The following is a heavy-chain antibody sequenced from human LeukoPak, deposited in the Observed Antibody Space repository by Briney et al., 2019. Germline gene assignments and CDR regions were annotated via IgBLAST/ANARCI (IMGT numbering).Heavy chain of an antibody. CDR2: IHYSGST. CDR3: ARVRQWLVGGPFDY. CDR1: GGSISSGDYY. J-gene: IGHJ4*02. D-gene: IGHD6-19*01. Sequence: SQTLSLTCTVSGGSISSGDYYWSWIRQHPGKGLEWIGYIHYSGSTHYNPSLKSRVIISVDTSKNQFSLKLRSVAAADTAVYYCARVRQWLVGGPFDYWGQGTLVTVSS. V-gene: IGHV4-31*03.